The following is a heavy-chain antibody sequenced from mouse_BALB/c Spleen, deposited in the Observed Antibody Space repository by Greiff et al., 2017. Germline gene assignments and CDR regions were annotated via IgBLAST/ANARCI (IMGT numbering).Heavy chain of an antibody. V-gene: IGHV7-3*02. CDR2: IRNKANGYTT. CDR3: ARGKIYYGSSYAMDY. D-gene: IGHD1-1*01. CDR1: GFTFTDYY. Sequence: EVQGVESGGGLVQPGGSLRLSCATSGFTFTDYYMSWVRQPPGKALEWLGFIRNKANGYTTEYSASVKGRFTISRDNSQSILYLQMNTLRAEDSATYYCARGKIYYGSSYAMDYWGQGTSVTVSS. J-gene: IGHJ4*01.